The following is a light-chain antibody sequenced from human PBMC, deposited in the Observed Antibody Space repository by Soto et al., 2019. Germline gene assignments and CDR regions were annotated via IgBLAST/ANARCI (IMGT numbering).Light chain of an antibody. V-gene: IGKV3-11*01. Sequence: EVVLTQSPATLSLSPGERATLSCRASQSVSSSLAWYQQKPGQTPRLLIYDASNRATGIPARFSGSGSGTDFTLTINSLESKDFAVYYCQQRSNWPPFTFGPGTTVDVK. CDR3: QQRSNWPPFT. CDR1: QSVSSS. J-gene: IGKJ3*01. CDR2: DAS.